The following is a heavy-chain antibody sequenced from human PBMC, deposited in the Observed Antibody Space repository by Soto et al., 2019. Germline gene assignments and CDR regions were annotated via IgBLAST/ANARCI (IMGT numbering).Heavy chain of an antibody. CDR1: GGSFSGYY. D-gene: IGHD3-10*01. CDR2: INHSGST. V-gene: IGHV4-34*01. J-gene: IGHJ4*02. Sequence: QVQLQQWGAGLLKPSETLSLTCAVYGGSFSGYYWSWIRQPPGKGREWIGEINHSGSTNYNPSLKSRVTISVDTSKNQFSLKLSSVTAADTAVYYCARADPVVTMVRGVISGAFDYWGQGTLVTVSS. CDR3: ARADPVVTMVRGVISGAFDY.